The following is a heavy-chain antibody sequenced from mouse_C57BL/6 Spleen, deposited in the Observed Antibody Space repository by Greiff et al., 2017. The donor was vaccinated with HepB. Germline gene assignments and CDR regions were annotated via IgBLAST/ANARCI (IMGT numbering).Heavy chain of an antibody. Sequence: QVQLQQPGAELVMPGASVKLSCKASGYTFTSYWMHWVKQRPGQGLEWIGEIDPSDSYTNYNQKFKGKSTLTVDKSSSTAYMQLSSLTSEDSAVYYCARTTMVTTRYFDYWGQGTTLTVSS. CDR3: ARTTMVTTRYFDY. V-gene: IGHV1-69*01. D-gene: IGHD2-2*01. J-gene: IGHJ2*01. CDR1: GYTFTSYW. CDR2: IDPSDSYT.